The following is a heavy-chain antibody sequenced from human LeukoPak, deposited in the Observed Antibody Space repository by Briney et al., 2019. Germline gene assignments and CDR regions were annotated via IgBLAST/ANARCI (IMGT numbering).Heavy chain of an antibody. CDR1: GFTFSSYS. CDR2: ISSSSSYI. J-gene: IGHJ4*02. CDR3: ARDHSSSIDC. Sequence: PGVSLRLSCAAAGFTFSSYSMNWVRQAPGKGLEWVSSISSSSSYIYYADSVKGRFTISRDNAKSSLYLQMNSLRAEDTAVYYSARDHSSSIDCRGQGTLVTVSS. V-gene: IGHV3-21*01. D-gene: IGHD6-13*01.